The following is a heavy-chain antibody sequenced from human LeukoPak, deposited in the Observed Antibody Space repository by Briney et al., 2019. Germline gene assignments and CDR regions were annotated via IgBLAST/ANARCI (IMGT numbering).Heavy chain of an antibody. V-gene: IGHV4-59*08. J-gene: IGHJ4*02. CDR1: GFSISSYY. CDR2: IYYSGST. D-gene: IGHD6-19*01. Sequence: SETLSLTCTVSGFSISSYYWSWIRQPPGKGLEWIGYIYYSGSTNYNPSLKSRVTISVDTSKNQFSLKLSSVTAADTAVYYCARPVAGTGEYNFDYWGQGTLVTVSS. CDR3: ARPVAGTGEYNFDY.